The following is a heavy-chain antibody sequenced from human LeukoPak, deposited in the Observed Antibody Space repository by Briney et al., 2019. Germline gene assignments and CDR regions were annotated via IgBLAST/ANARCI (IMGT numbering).Heavy chain of an antibody. V-gene: IGHV1-2*02. D-gene: IGHD5-12*01. CDR1: GYTFTSYY. CDR2: INPNSGGT. J-gene: IGHJ4*02. CDR3: ARETSGYDQGEIEYYFDY. Sequence: ASVKVSCKASGYTFTSYYMHWVRQAPGQGLEWMGWINPNSGGTNYAQKFQGRVTMTRDTSISTAYMELSRLRSDDTAVYYCARETSGYDQGEIEYYFDYWGQGTLVTVSS.